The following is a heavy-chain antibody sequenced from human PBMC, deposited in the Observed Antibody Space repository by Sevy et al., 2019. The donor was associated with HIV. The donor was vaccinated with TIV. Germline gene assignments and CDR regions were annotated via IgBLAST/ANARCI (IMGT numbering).Heavy chain of an antibody. J-gene: IGHJ4*02. Sequence: SETLSLICAVYGESFSNYYWSWIRLSPGKGLESIGEIDHSGRSDYNPSLKSRVTMSVDTSKNQFSLKLTSVTAADTAVYYCARGPKPLRSDYGDYRGVGYYFDSWGQGTLVTVSS. D-gene: IGHD4-17*01. V-gene: IGHV4-34*01. CDR2: IDHSGRS. CDR3: ARGPKPLRSDYGDYRGVGYYFDS. CDR1: GESFSNYY.